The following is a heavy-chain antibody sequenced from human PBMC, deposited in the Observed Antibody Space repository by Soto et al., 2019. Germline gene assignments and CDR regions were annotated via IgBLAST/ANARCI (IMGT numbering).Heavy chain of an antibody. Sequence: ASVKVSCKASGYTFTSYGISWVRQAPGQGLEWMGWISAYNGNTNYAQKLQGRVTMTTDASTSTAYMELRSLRFDDTAVYYFARDTYYYDSSGYERGDFDYWGQGTLVTVSS. CDR1: GYTFTSYG. CDR2: ISAYNGNT. D-gene: IGHD3-22*01. CDR3: ARDTYYYDSSGYERGDFDY. V-gene: IGHV1-18*01. J-gene: IGHJ4*02.